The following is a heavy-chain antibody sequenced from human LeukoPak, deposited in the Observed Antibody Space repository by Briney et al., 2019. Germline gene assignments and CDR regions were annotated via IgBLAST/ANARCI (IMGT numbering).Heavy chain of an antibody. CDR3: ARARADYDYYYYGMDV. D-gene: IGHD4-17*01. J-gene: IGHJ6*02. Sequence: ASVKVSCKASGYTFTSYYMHWVRQAPGQGLEWMGIINPSGGSASYAQKFKGRVTMTRDTPTSTVYMELSSLRSEDTAVYYCARARADYDYYYYGMDVWGQGTTVTVSS. CDR1: GYTFTSYY. CDR2: INPSGGSA. V-gene: IGHV1-46*01.